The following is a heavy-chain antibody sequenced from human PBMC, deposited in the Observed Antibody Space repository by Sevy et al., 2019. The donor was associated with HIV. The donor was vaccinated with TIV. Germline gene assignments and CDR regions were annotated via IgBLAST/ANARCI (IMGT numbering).Heavy chain of an antibody. V-gene: IGHV3-72*01. Sequence: GGSLRLSCAASGFTFSDHYMEWVRQAPGKGLEWVGRIRNKTDSYTTEYAASVKGRFTISRDDSKNSLYLLMNSLKTEETAVYYCATPAGIAAAGRVFDYWGQGNLVTVS. CDR3: ATPAGIAAAGRVFDY. CDR2: IRNKTDSYTT. J-gene: IGHJ4*02. CDR1: GFTFSDHY. D-gene: IGHD6-13*01.